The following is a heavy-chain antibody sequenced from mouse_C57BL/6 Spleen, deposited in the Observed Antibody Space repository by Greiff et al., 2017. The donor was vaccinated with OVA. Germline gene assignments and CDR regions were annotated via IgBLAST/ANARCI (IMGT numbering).Heavy chain of an antibody. Sequence: QVQLKQPGAELVRPGSSVKLSCKASGYTFTSYWMHWVKQRPIQGLEWIGNIDPSDSETHYNQKFKDKATLTVDKSSSTAYMQLSSLTSEDSAVYYCARSRLRRDYFDYWGQGTTLTVSS. CDR1: GYTFTSYW. CDR3: ARSRLRRDYFDY. CDR2: IDPSDSET. D-gene: IGHD1-1*01. V-gene: IGHV1-52*01. J-gene: IGHJ2*01.